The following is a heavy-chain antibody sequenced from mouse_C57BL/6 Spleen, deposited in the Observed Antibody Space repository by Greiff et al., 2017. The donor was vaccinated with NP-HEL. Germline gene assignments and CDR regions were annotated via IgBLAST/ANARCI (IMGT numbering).Heavy chain of an antibody. D-gene: IGHD1-1*01. J-gene: IGHJ1*03. CDR2: IYPSDSET. V-gene: IGHV1-61*01. CDR3: ERGSSYWYFDV. Sequence: QVQLQQPGAELVRPGSSVKLSCKASGYTFTSYWMDWVKQRPGQGLEWIGNIYPSDSETHYNQKFKDKATLTVDKSSSTAYMQLSSLTSEDSAIYDCERGSSYWYFDVWGTGTTVTVSS. CDR1: GYTFTSYW.